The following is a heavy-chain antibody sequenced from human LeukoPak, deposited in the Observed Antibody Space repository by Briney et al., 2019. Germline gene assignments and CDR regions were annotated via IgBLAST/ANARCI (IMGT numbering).Heavy chain of an antibody. J-gene: IGHJ5*02. V-gene: IGHV3-11*04. CDR3: ARDRAAALVGRFDP. D-gene: IGHD6-13*01. CDR2: ISSSGSTI. CDR1: GFTFSDYY. Sequence: GGSLRLSCAASGFTFSDYYMSWIRQAPGKGLEWVSYISSSGSTIYYADSVKGRFTISRDNAKNSLYLQMDSLRAEDTAVYYCARDRAAALVGRFDPWGQGTLVTVSS.